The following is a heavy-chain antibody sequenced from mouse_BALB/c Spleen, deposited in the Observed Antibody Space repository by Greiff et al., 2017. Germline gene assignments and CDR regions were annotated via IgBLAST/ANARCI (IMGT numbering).Heavy chain of an antibody. CDR3: ASFITTVMDY. D-gene: IGHD1-1*01. CDR2: ISYSGST. Sequence: EVHLVESGPGLVKPSQSLSLTCTVTGYSITSDYAWNWIRQFPGNKLEWMGYISYSGSTSYNPSLKSRISITRDTSKNQFFLQLNSVTTEDTATYYCASFITTVMDYWGQGTSVTVSS. CDR1: GYSITSDYA. J-gene: IGHJ4*01. V-gene: IGHV3-2*02.